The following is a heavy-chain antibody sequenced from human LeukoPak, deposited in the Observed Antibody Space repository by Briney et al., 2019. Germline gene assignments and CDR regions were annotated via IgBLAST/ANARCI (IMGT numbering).Heavy chain of an antibody. CDR2: ISYDGNDK. J-gene: IGHJ4*02. D-gene: IGHD3-22*01. V-gene: IGHV3-30*03. CDR1: GFTFSKYG. Sequence: PGGSLRLSCVASGFTFSKYGMHWVRQAPGKGLEWVAVISYDGNDKYYADSVKGRFTISRDNSENTLYLQMDSLRAEDTAIYYCTTGSPYYYDNPDYDYYFDYWGQGTLVTVSS. CDR3: TTGSPYYYDNPDYDYYFDY.